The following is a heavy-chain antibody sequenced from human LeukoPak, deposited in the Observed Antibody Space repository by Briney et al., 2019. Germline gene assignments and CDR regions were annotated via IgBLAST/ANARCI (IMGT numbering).Heavy chain of an antibody. D-gene: IGHD3-10*01. CDR1: GGSISSYY. CDR2: IYYSGST. Sequence: SETLSLTCTVSGGSISSYYWSWIRQPPGKGLEWIGYIYYSGSTNYNPSLESRVTISVDTSKNQFSLKLSSVTAADTAVYYCARDSRSGVDWFDPWGQGTLVTVSS. CDR3: ARDSRSGVDWFDP. V-gene: IGHV4-59*01. J-gene: IGHJ5*02.